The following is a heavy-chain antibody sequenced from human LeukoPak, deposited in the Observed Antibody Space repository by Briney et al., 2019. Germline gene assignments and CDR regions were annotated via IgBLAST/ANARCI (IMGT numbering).Heavy chain of an antibody. CDR2: INHSGST. V-gene: IGHV4-34*01. Sequence: SETLSLTCAVYGGSFSGYYWSWIRQPPGKGLEWIGEINHSGSTNYNPSLKSRVTISVDTSKNQFSLKLSSVTAADTAVYYCARHYGPWSQGTLVTVSS. J-gene: IGHJ5*02. CDR3: ARHYGP. CDR1: GGSFSGYY. D-gene: IGHD3-16*01.